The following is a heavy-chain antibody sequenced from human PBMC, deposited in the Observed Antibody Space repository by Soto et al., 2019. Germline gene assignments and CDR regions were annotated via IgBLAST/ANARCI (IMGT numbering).Heavy chain of an antibody. CDR3: VRDSGRGFYSDY. V-gene: IGHV3-72*01. CDR2: IRNRPNSYTT. CDR1: GFTFSDHY. D-gene: IGHD3-10*01. J-gene: IGHJ4*02. Sequence: PGGSLRLSCAASGFTFSDHYMDWVRQAPGKGLEWVGRIRNRPNSYTTQYAASVKGRFAVLRDDSENLVYLQMNDLKTEDTAVYYCVRDSGRGFYSDYWGQGAQVTVSS.